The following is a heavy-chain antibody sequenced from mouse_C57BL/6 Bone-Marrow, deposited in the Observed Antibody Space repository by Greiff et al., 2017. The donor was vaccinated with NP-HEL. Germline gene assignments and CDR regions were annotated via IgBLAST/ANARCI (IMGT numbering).Heavy chain of an antibody. V-gene: IGHV1-81*01. J-gene: IGHJ1*03. D-gene: IGHD2-1*01. CDR1: GYTFTSYG. CDR3: ARRSFYGNYVWYFDV. Sequence: VQLQQSGAELARPGASVKLSCKASGYTFTSYGISWVKQRTGQGLEWIGEIYPRSGNTYYNEKFKGKATLTADKSSSTAYMELRSLTSEDSAVYFCARRSFYGNYVWYFDVWGTGTTVTVSS. CDR2: IYPRSGNT.